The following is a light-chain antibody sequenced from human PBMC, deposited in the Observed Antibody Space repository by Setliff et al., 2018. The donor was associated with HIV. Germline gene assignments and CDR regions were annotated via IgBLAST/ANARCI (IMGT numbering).Light chain of an antibody. CDR3: CSYAGSRTFYV. Sequence: QSALSQPRSVSGSPGQSVTISCIGTSSDVGNYNLVSWYQHHPGKAPKLMLYEVTKRPSGISDRFSGSKSGDTASLTISGLQAEDEADYYCCSYAGSRTFYVFGTGTKVTVL. V-gene: IGLV2-23*02. CDR1: SSDVGNYNL. CDR2: EVT. J-gene: IGLJ1*01.